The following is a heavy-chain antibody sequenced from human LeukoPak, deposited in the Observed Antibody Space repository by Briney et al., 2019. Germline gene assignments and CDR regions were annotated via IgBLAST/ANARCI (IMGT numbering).Heavy chain of an antibody. V-gene: IGHV3-30*03. J-gene: IGHJ4*02. D-gene: IGHD1-26*01. Sequence: PGGSLRLSCAGSGFTFSRYAMHWVRQAPGKGLEWMAVISDDGKNKAYGDAVVGRFTISRDNSKNTVFVQMNFLRAEDTAVYYCARDRGYGGSSLFDNWGQGTLVTVSS. CDR2: ISDDGKNK. CDR3: ARDRGYGGSSLFDN. CDR1: GFTFSRYA.